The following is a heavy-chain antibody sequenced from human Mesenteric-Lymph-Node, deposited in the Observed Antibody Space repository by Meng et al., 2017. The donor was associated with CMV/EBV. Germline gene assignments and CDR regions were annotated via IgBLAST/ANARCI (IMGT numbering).Heavy chain of an antibody. V-gene: IGHV1-2*06. D-gene: IGHD2/OR15-2a*01. CDR3: ARDNVNPEGFDP. Sequence: QVQLVQSMAEVGKPGASVMVSCKASGYTFTDFYIHWVRQAPGQGLEWMGRINPNSGVSNSAQNLQGRVTMTRDTSISTAYMELGRLTSDDTAVYYCARDNVNPEGFDPWGQGTLVTVSS. J-gene: IGHJ5*02. CDR1: GYTFTDFY. CDR2: INPNSGVS.